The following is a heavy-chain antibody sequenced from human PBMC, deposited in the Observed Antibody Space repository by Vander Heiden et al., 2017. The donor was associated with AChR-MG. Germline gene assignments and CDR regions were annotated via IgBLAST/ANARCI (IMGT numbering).Heavy chain of an antibody. CDR3: ARVQGGSEDDYGGNSVDY. J-gene: IGHJ4*02. Sequence: QVQLQESGPGLVKPSQTLSLNCTVSGGSISSGGYYWSWIRQHPGKGLEWIGYIYYSGSTYYNPSLKRRVTISVDTSKNQFSLKLSSVTAAETAVYYCARVQGGSEDDYGGNSVDYWGQGTLVTVSS. V-gene: IGHV4-31*03. CDR2: IYYSGST. D-gene: IGHD4-17*01. CDR1: GGSISSGGYY.